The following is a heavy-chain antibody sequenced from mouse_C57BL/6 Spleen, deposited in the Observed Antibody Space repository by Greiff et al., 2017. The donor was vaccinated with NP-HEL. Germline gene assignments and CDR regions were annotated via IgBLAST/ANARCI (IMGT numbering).Heavy chain of an antibody. J-gene: IGHJ2*01. CDR1: GYTFTSYW. CDR2: IDPSDSYP. Sequence: VQLQQPGAELVRPGTSVKLSCKASGYTFTSYWMHWVKQRPGQGLEWIGVIDPSDSYPNYNQKFKGKATLPVDTSSSTAYMQLSSLTSEDSAVYYCARGGNFDYWGQGTTLTVSS. CDR3: ARGGNFDY. V-gene: IGHV1-59*01.